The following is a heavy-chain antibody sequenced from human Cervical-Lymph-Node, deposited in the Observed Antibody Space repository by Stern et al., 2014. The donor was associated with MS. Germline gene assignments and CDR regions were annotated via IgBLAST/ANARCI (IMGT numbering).Heavy chain of an antibody. CDR2: SYHSGST. V-gene: IGHV4-59*01. CDR3: AHSGYLEYFDF. Sequence: QVQLQESGPGLVKPSETLSLTCTVSGASIGSSYWSWIRQSPGKALEWIAYSYHSGSTNYNPSFKGRVTISADTSKNQFSLNLRSVTAADSAVYYCAHSGYLEYFDFWGQGTLVTVSS. J-gene: IGHJ4*02. CDR1: GASIGSSY. D-gene: IGHD5-12*01.